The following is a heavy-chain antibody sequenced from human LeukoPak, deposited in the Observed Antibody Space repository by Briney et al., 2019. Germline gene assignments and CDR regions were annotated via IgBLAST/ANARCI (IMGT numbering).Heavy chain of an antibody. CDR3: ARVAGYYYYYYMDV. CDR1: GGTFSSYA. D-gene: IGHD3-10*01. V-gene: IGHV1-69*05. J-gene: IGHJ6*03. Sequence: ASVKVSCKASGGTFSSYAISWVRQVPGQGLEWMGGIIPIFGTANYAQKFQGRVTITTDESTSTAYMELSSLRSEDTAVYYCARVAGYYYYYYMDVWGKGTTVTVSS. CDR2: IIPIFGTA.